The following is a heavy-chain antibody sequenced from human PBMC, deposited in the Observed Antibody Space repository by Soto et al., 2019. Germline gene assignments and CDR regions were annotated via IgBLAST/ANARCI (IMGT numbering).Heavy chain of an antibody. CDR3: ARGLITGSHYSGGWYYFDS. Sequence: SEPMSLTCGAYGESCSGHIWTWISKTPGKGLQWIGQINHSGSASYNPSLKSRVTISVHTSNSQFSLELSSVTAADTAVYYCARGLITGSHYSGGWYYFDSWGQGTQVTVSS. V-gene: IGHV4-34*01. CDR1: GESCSGHI. D-gene: IGHD6-19*01. J-gene: IGHJ4*02. CDR2: INHSGSA.